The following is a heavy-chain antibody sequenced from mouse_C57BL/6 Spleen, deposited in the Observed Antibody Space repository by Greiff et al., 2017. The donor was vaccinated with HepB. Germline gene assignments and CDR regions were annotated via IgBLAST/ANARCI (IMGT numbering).Heavy chain of an antibody. D-gene: IGHD1-1*01. CDR3: SRISTVVRRGDY. V-gene: IGHV1-61*01. CDR2: IYPSDSET. CDR1: GYTFTSYW. Sequence: QVQLQQPGAELVRPGSSVKLSCKASGYTFTSYWMDWVKQRPGQGLEWIGNIYPSDSETHYNQKFKDKATLTVDKSSSTAYMQLSSLTSEDSAVYYCSRISTVVRRGDYWGQGTTLTVSS. J-gene: IGHJ2*01.